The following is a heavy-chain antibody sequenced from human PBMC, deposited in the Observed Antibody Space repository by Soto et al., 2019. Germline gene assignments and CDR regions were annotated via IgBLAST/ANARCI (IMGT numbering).Heavy chain of an antibody. J-gene: IGHJ6*02. Sequence: EVRLVESGGGLVKPGESLRLSCAASGFTFRSYSLNWVRQAPGKGLEWVSSISGTSNDIYYADSVKGRFIISRDNARDSLYLQMYSLSAEDTAIYFCVTSIAAHLGYYGMDVWGQGTTVTVSS. CDR1: GFTFRSYS. D-gene: IGHD6-6*01. CDR2: ISGTSNDI. CDR3: VTSIAAHLGYYGMDV. V-gene: IGHV3-21*01.